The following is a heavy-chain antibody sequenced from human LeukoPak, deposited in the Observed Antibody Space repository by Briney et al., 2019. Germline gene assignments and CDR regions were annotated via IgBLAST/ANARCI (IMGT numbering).Heavy chain of an antibody. CDR2: IYYSGST. J-gene: IGHJ4*02. D-gene: IGHD2-15*01. Sequence: SETLSLTCTVSGGSISSYYWSWIRQPPGKGLEWIGYIYYSGSTNYNPSLKSRVTISVDKSKNQFSLKLSSVTAADTAVYYCARAFAPLGVVAATYLDYWGQGTLVTVSS. V-gene: IGHV4-59*12. CDR1: GGSISSYY. CDR3: ARAFAPLGVVAATYLDY.